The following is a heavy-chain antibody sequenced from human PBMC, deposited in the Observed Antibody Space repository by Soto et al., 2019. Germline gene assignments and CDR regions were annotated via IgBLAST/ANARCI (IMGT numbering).Heavy chain of an antibody. V-gene: IGHV3-9*01. Sequence: VQLVESGGGLVQPGRSLRLSCAASGFTFDDYAMHWVRQAPGKGLEWVSGISWNSGSIGYADSVEGRFTISRDNAKNSLYLQMNSLRAEDTALYYCAKGVSYYDILTRYFQHWGQGTLVTVSS. J-gene: IGHJ1*01. CDR2: ISWNSGSI. D-gene: IGHD3-9*01. CDR1: GFTFDDYA. CDR3: AKGVSYYDILTRYFQH.